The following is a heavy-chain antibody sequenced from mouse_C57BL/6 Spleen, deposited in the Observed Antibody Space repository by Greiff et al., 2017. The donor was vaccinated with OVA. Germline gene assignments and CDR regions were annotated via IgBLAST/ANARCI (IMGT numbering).Heavy chain of an antibody. CDR3: ARFYYGSSYWYFDV. CDR2: IDPSDSET. V-gene: IGHV1-52*01. Sequence: QVQLQQPGAELVRPGSSVKLSCKASGYTFTSYWMHWVKQRPIQGLEWIGNIDPSDSETHYNQKFKDKAKLTVDKSSSTAYMQLSSLTSEDSAVYYCARFYYGSSYWYFDVWGTGTTVTVSS. CDR1: GYTFTSYW. D-gene: IGHD1-1*01. J-gene: IGHJ1*03.